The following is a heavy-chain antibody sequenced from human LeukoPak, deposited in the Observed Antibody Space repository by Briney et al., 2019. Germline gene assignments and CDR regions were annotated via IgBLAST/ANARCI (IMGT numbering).Heavy chain of an antibody. CDR2: IYYSGST. CDR3: ARLFPSYDYVWGSYRINAFDI. CDR1: GGSISSYY. V-gene: IGHV4-59*08. J-gene: IGHJ3*02. Sequence: KPSETLSLNCTVSGGSISSYYWSWIRQPPGKGLEGIGYIYYSGSTNYNPSLKSRVTISVDTSKNQFSLKLSSVTAADTAVYYCARLFPSYDYVWGSYRINAFDIWGQGTMVTVSS. D-gene: IGHD3-16*02.